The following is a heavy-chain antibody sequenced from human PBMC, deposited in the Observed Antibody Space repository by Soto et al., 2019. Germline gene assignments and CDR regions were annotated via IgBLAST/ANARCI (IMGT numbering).Heavy chain of an antibody. D-gene: IGHD3-10*01. CDR1: GYIFITYG. CDR2: ISPYNGNT. J-gene: IGHJ4*02. V-gene: IGHV1-18*01. Sequence: ASVKVSCKASGYIFITYGISWVRQAPGQGLEWMGRISPYNGNTNYAQNLQGRVTMTTDTSTSTAYMELRSLRSDDTAVYYCARDLDGSGSDHTDHWGPGTQVTVSS. CDR3: ARDLDGSGSDHTDH.